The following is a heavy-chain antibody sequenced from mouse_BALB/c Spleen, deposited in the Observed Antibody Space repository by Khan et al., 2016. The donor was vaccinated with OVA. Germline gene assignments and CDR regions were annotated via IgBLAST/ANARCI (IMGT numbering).Heavy chain of an antibody. V-gene: IGHV3-2*02. D-gene: IGHD1-1*01. J-gene: IGHJ2*01. CDR3: ARVYGGDFDY. CDR2: ISYSGNT. Sequence: EVQLQESGPGLVKPSQSLSLICTVTGYSITSDYAWNWIRQFPGNKLEWMGFISYSGNTKYNPYLKSRISITRNTSKNQFFLQLNSVTTESIATYDCARVYGGDFDYWGHGTTLTVSS. CDR1: GYSITSDYA.